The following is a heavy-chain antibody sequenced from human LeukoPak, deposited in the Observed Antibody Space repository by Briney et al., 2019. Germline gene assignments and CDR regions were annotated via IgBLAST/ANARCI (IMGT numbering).Heavy chain of an antibody. J-gene: IGHJ6*03. CDR3: AKGGGGRLIYYYYMDV. D-gene: IGHD3-16*01. CDR2: ISWNSGSI. Sequence: PGGSLRLSCAASGFTFSSFGMHWVRQAPGKGLEWVSGISWNSGSIGYADSVKGRFTISRDNAKNSLYLQMNSLRAEDTALYYCAKGGGGRLIYYYYMDVWGKGTTVTVSS. V-gene: IGHV3-9*01. CDR1: GFTFSSFG.